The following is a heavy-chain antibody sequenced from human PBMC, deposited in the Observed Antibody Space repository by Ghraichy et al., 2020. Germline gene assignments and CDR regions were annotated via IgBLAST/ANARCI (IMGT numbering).Heavy chain of an antibody. CDR1: GGSISSYY. Sequence: SETLSLTCTVSGGSISSYYWSWIRQPPGKGLEWIGYIYYSGSTNYNPSLKSRVTISVDTSKNQFSLKLSSVTAADTAVYYCARDGNIAAAGTGWFDPWGQGTLVTVSS. J-gene: IGHJ5*02. D-gene: IGHD6-13*01. CDR2: IYYSGST. V-gene: IGHV4-59*01. CDR3: ARDGNIAAAGTGWFDP.